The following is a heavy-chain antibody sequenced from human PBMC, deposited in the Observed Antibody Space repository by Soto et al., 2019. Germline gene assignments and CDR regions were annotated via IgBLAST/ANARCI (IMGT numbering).Heavy chain of an antibody. CDR2: IWYDGSNK. D-gene: IGHD4-17*01. Sequence: ESGGGVVQPGRSLRLSCAASGFTFSSYGMHWVRQAPGKGLEWVAVIWYDGSNKYYADSVKGRFTISRDNSKNTLYLQMSSLRAEDTAVYYWARGGSGPTATGYYYGMDVWGQGTTVTVSS. V-gene: IGHV3-33*01. CDR3: ARGGSGPTATGYYYGMDV. J-gene: IGHJ6*02. CDR1: GFTFSSYG.